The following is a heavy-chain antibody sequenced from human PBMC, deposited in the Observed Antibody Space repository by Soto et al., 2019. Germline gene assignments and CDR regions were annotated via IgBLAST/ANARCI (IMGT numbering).Heavy chain of an antibody. CDR1: GYTFTSYG. V-gene: IGHV1-18*01. CDR2: ITAYNGNT. Sequence: QVQLVQSGAEVKKPGASVKVSCKASGYTFTSYGISWVRQAPGQGLEWMEWITAYNGNTNYAQKLQGRVTMTTDTSTRTAYRELRSLRSDDTAVYYCARDAAELGYYYYGMDVWGQGTTVTVSS. CDR3: ARDAAELGYYYYGMDV. J-gene: IGHJ6*02. D-gene: IGHD1-7*01.